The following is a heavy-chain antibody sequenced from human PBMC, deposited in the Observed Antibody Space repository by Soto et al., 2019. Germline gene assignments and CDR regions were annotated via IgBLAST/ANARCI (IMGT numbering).Heavy chain of an antibody. D-gene: IGHD2-21*02. Sequence: QLQLQESGPGLVKPSETLSLTCSVSGGSISSSSYFWGWIRQPPGKGLDWIGSIYYSGSTYYNPSLKSRVTVSVDTSKNQFSLKLSSVTAPNTAVYYCARHPSDFWFDPWGQGTLVPVSS. CDR1: GGSISSSSYF. V-gene: IGHV4-39*01. CDR2: IYYSGST. CDR3: ARHPSDFWFDP. J-gene: IGHJ5*02.